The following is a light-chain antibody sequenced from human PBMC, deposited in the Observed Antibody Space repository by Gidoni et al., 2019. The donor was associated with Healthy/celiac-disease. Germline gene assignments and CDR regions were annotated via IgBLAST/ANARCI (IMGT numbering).Light chain of an antibody. V-gene: IGKV4-1*01. CDR2: WAS. CDR3: QQYYSTPLT. CDR1: QSVLYSSNNKNY. Sequence: DIVMTQSPDSLAVSLGERATINCKSSQSVLYSSNNKNYLAWYQQKPEQPPKLLICWASTRESGVPDRFSGSGSGTDFTLTISSLQAEDVAVYYCQQYYSTPLTFGGXTKVEIK. J-gene: IGKJ4*01.